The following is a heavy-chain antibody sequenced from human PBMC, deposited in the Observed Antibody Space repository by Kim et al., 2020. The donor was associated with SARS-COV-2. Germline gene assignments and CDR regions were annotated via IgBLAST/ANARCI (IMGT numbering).Heavy chain of an antibody. V-gene: IGHV1-69*01. Sequence: KFQGRVTITADESTSTAYMELSSLRSEDTAVYYCARDHYYDRLYNNGMDVWGQGTTVTVSS. D-gene: IGHD3-22*01. CDR3: ARDHYYDRLYNNGMDV. J-gene: IGHJ6*02.